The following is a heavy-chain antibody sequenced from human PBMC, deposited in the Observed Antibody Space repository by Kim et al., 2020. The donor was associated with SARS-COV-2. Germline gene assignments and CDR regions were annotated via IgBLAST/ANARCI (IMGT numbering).Heavy chain of an antibody. CDR2: ISGSGGST. Sequence: GGSLRLSCAASGFTFSSYAMSWVRQAPGKGLEWVSAISGSGGSTYYADSVKGRFTISRDNSKNTLYLQMNSLRAEDTAVYYCAKDRAYYDILTGYYSGWFDPWGQGTLVTVSS. CDR3: AKDRAYYDILTGYYSGWFDP. V-gene: IGHV3-23*01. J-gene: IGHJ5*02. CDR1: GFTFSSYA. D-gene: IGHD3-9*01.